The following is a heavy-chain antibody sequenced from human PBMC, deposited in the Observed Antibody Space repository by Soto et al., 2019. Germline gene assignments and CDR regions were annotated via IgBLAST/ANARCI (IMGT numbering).Heavy chain of an antibody. CDR1: GGPFSSYA. D-gene: IGHD3-16*01. Sequence: SVKVYVKTCGGPFSSYAISLERQAPGQGLEWMGGIIPIFGTANYAQRFQGRVTITADESTSTAYMELSSLRSEDTAVYYCARVGGSSRGHLDYWGQGTMVTVSS. V-gene: IGHV1-69*13. CDR2: IIPIFGTA. J-gene: IGHJ4*02. CDR3: ARVGGSSRGHLDY.